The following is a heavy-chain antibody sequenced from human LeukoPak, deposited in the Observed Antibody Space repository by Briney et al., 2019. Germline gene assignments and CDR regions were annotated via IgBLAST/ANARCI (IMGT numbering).Heavy chain of an antibody. CDR3: AKDYCGGDCSIFDY. J-gene: IGHJ4*02. V-gene: IGHV3-30*18. Sequence: PGGSLRLACAASGFTFSSYGMHWVRQAPGKGLEWVAVISYDGSNKYYADSVKGRFTISRDNSKNTLYLQMNSLRAEDTAVYYCAKDYCGGDCSIFDYWGQGTLVTVSS. D-gene: IGHD2-21*02. CDR1: GFTFSSYG. CDR2: ISYDGSNK.